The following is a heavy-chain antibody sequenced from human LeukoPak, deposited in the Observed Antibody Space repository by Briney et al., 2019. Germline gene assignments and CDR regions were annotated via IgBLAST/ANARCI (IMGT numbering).Heavy chain of an antibody. D-gene: IGHD2-2*01. V-gene: IGHV4-39*01. CDR3: GGYCSSTSCPWRY. CDR1: GGSISSSSYY. J-gene: IGHJ4*02. Sequence: SGTLSLTCTVSGGSISSSSYYWGWIRQPPGKGLEWIGSIYYSGSTYYNPSLKSRVTISVDTSKNQFSLKLSSVTAADTAVYYCGGYCSSTSCPWRYWGQGTLVTVSS. CDR2: IYYSGST.